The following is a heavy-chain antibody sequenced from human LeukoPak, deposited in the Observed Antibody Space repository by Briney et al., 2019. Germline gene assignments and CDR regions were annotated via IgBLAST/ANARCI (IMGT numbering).Heavy chain of an antibody. D-gene: IGHD2-2*01. CDR1: GGSISSYY. CDR3: ARHSPSWGYPFDY. V-gene: IGHV4-59*08. J-gene: IGHJ4*02. CDR2: IYYSGRT. Sequence: SETLSLTCTVSGGSISSYYWSWIRQSPGKGLEWIGYIYYSGRTNYNPSFKSRVTISVDTSKNQFSLKLSSVTAADTAVYYCARHSPSWGYPFDYWGQGTLVTVSS.